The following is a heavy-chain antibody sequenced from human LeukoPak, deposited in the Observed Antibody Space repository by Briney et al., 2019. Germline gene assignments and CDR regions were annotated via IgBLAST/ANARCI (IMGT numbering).Heavy chain of an antibody. CDR1: GFTFSSYS. Sequence: PGGSLRLSCAASGFTFSSYSMNWVRQAPGKGLEWVSSISSSSSYIYYADSVKGRFTISRDNAKNSLYLQMNSLRAEDTAVYYCARGNGWVLMVYAIGWFDPWGQGTLVTVSS. V-gene: IGHV3-21*01. CDR2: ISSSSSYI. CDR3: ARGNGWVLMVYAIGWFDP. J-gene: IGHJ5*02. D-gene: IGHD2-8*01.